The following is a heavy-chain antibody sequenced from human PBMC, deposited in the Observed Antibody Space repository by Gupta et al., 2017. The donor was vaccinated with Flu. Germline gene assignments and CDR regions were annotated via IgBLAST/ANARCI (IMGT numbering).Heavy chain of an antibody. D-gene: IGHD2-2*01. CDR1: GGSISSGGYY. V-gene: IGHV4-31*03. Sequence: QVQLQESGPGLVKPSQTLSLTCTVSGGSISSGGYYWTWIRQHPGKGLEWIGYIYYSGNTYYKPSLKSRLRMSVDTSKNQFSLKLSSVTAADTAVYYCARVGDCSSTTCYVTYYGIDVWGQGTTVIVSS. CDR3: ARVGDCSSTTCYVTYYGIDV. CDR2: IYYSGNT. J-gene: IGHJ6*02.